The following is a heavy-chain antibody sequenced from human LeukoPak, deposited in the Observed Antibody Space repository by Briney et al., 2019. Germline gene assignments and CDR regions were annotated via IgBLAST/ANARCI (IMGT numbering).Heavy chain of an antibody. CDR1: GFTFSSFE. J-gene: IGHJ4*02. Sequence: GGSLRLSCAASGFTFSSFEMHWVRQAPGKGLEWVSYISSSGSAKYYAGSVKGRFTISRDNAKNSLYLQMNSLRAEDTGVYYYVKEGWYYFDFWGQGTLVTVSS. CDR3: VKEGWYYFDF. CDR2: ISSSGSAK. V-gene: IGHV3-48*03. D-gene: IGHD6-19*01.